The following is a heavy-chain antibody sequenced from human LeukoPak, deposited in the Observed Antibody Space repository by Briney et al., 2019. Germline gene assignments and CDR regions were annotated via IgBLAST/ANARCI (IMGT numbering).Heavy chain of an antibody. CDR1: GFTFSTYW. CDR2: IKQDGSEK. V-gene: IGHV3-7*01. J-gene: IGHJ5*02. CDR3: ARDTEPPYNDFWPGHNWFDP. D-gene: IGHD3/OR15-3a*01. Sequence: GGSLRLSCALSGFTFSTYWISWVRQAPGKGREWVAKIKQDGSEKYYVDSVKGRFTISRDNAKNSLYLQMNSLRAEDTAVYYCARDTEPPYNDFWPGHNWFDPWGQGTLVTVSS.